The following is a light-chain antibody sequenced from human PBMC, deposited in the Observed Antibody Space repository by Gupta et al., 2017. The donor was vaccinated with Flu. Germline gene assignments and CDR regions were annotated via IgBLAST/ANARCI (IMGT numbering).Light chain of an antibody. J-gene: IGKJ2*01. Sequence: DIQMTQSTSSLSASIGDRVTITCRASQSITNYLNWYQQKPGKAPNLLIYAAHSLQSGVPSRFSGSGSGTDFTLTISSLQPEDVATYYCQQSYSTPYTFGQGTKLEIK. CDR3: QQSYSTPYT. V-gene: IGKV1-39*01. CDR1: QSITNY. CDR2: AAH.